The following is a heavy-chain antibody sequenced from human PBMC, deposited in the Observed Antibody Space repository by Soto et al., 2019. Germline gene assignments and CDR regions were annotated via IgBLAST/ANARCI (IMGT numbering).Heavy chain of an antibody. CDR3: ARPSIAARPTYAFDI. V-gene: IGHV4-39*01. CDR1: GGSISSSSYY. D-gene: IGHD6-6*01. CDR2: IYYSGST. Sequence: QLQLQESGPGLVKPSETLSLTCTVSGGSISSSSYYWGWIRQPPGKGLERIGSIYYSGSTYYNPSLKSRVTISVDTSKNQFSLKLSSVTAADTAVYYCARPSIAARPTYAFDIWGQGTMVTVSS. J-gene: IGHJ3*02.